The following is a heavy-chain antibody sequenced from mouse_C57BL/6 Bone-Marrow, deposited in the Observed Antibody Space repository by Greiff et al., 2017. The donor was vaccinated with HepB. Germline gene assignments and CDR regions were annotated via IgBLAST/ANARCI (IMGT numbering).Heavy chain of an antibody. D-gene: IGHD2-1*01. CDR3: ARRIYPP. CDR1: GFTFSSYG. CDR2: ISSGGSYT. V-gene: IGHV5-6*02. J-gene: IGHJ3*01. Sequence: EVKLVESGGDLVKPGGSLKLSCAASGFTFSSYGMSWVRQTPDKRLEWVATISSGGSYTYYPDSVKGRFTISRDNAKNTLYLQMSSLKSEDTAMYYCARRIYPPWGRGTLVTVSA.